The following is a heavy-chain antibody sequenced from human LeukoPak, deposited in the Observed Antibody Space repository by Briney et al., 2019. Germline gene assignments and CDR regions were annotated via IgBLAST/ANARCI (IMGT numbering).Heavy chain of an antibody. V-gene: IGHV3-21*01. Sequence: GGSLRLSCEASGFTFTTYSMTWVRQAPGKGLEWVSIISSGSSAIFSADALKGRFTISRDDAKNLLCLDMNSLRAEDTAVYYCARGHTAVTRHFDFWGQGTLVTVSS. CDR2: ISSGSSAI. J-gene: IGHJ4*02. D-gene: IGHD4-17*01. CDR3: ARGHTAVTRHFDF. CDR1: GFTFTTYS.